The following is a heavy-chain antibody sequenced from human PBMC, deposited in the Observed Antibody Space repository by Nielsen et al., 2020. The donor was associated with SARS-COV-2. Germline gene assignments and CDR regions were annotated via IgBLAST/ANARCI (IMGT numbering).Heavy chain of an antibody. J-gene: IGHJ4*02. CDR1: GFTFSSCA. CDR2: ISYDGSNK. D-gene: IGHD2-15*01. Sequence: SLSLTCAVSGFTFSSCAMHWGRQAPGQGLERVGVISYDGSNKYYADSVKGRFTISRDNSKNTLYLQMDSLRAEDTAVYYCARVQVVVGYFDYWGQGTLVTVSS. V-gene: IGHV3-30-3*01. CDR3: ARVQVVVGYFDY.